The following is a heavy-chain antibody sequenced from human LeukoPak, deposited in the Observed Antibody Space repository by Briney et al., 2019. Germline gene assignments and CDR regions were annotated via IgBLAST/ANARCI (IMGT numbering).Heavy chain of an antibody. J-gene: IGHJ5*01. V-gene: IGHV3-11*04. CDR2: ISSSGVSI. Sequence: GGSLRLSCAASGFSFSDYYISWIRQAPGRGREWISYISSSGVSIHYADSVKGRFTVSRDNTEKLVYLQMNSLRVEDTAVYYCARDHDYGDYDSWGQGTLVTVSS. CDR1: GFSFSDYY. D-gene: IGHD4-17*01. CDR3: ARDHDYGDYDS.